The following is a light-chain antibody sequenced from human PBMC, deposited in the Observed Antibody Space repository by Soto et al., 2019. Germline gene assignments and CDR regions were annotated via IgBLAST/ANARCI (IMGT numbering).Light chain of an antibody. CDR3: SSYSSTTPHVV. CDR1: SSDIGAYKY. CDR2: EVS. Sequence: QSALTQPASVSGSPGQSITISCTGTSSDIGAYKYVSWYQQYPGKAPKLMIYEVSNRPSGISNRFSGSKSGNTASLTISGLQAEDEGDYYCSSYSSTTPHVVFGGGTKLTVL. V-gene: IGLV2-14*01. J-gene: IGLJ2*01.